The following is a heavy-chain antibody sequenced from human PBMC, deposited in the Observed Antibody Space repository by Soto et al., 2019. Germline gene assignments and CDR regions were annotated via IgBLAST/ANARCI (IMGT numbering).Heavy chain of an antibody. CDR3: ARQIAAAAVDI. CDR2: IWYDGSSK. J-gene: IGHJ3*02. V-gene: IGHV3-33*01. D-gene: IGHD6-13*01. Sequence: VQVVESGGGVVQPGRSLRLSCAASGFTFSSYGMHWVRQAPGKGLEWVAVIWYDGSSKYYVDSVKGRFTISRDNSKNTLYLQMNSLRAEDTAVYSCARQIAAAAVDIWGQGTMVTVSS. CDR1: GFTFSSYG.